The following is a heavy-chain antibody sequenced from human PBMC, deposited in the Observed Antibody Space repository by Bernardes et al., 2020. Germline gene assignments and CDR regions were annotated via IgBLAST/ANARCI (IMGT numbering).Heavy chain of an antibody. V-gene: IGHV3-21*01. CDR1: GFTFSSYS. CDR3: ARDPNLPYEYYYGSGLPRFDY. Sequence: GGSLRLSCAASGFTFSSYSMNWVRQAPGKGLEWVSSISSSSSYIYYADSVKGRFTISRDNAKNSLYLQMNSLRAEDTAVYYCARDPNLPYEYYYGSGLPRFDYWGQGTLVTVSS. D-gene: IGHD3-10*01. CDR2: ISSSSSYI. J-gene: IGHJ4*02.